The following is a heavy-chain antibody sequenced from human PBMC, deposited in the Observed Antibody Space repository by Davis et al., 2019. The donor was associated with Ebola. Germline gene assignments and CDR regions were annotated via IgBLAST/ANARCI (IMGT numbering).Heavy chain of an antibody. J-gene: IGHJ4*02. D-gene: IGHD5-18*01. V-gene: IGHV1-46*01. CDR1: GYTFTNYY. CDR3: ARERNSLGSDF. Sequence: AASVKVSCKASGYTFTNYYMHWVRQAPGQGLEWMGMINPNDGRTIYAQKFQGRVTMTRDTSRTTAYLELSSLTSEDTAVYFGARERNSLGSDFWGRGTLISVSS. CDR2: INPNDGRT.